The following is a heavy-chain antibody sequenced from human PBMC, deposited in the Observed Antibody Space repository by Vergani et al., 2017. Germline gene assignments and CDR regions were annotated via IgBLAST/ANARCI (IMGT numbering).Heavy chain of an antibody. V-gene: IGHV4-59*11. CDR3: ARSRIYYGAGSPDY. D-gene: IGHD3-10*01. J-gene: IGHJ4*02. CDR2: IHYSENT. CDR1: FDSIRNLY. Sequence: QVQLQESGPGLVKSSETLSLTCSVSFDSIRNLYCNWIRQPPGKGLEWIGSIHYSENTNYNPSLKTRVTISVVTSKNQFSLTLTSVTAADTAVYYCARSRIYYGAGSPDYWGQGTLVTVSS.